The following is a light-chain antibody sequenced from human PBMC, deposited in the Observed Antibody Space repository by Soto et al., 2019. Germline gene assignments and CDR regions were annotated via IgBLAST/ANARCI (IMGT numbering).Light chain of an antibody. CDR2: DAS. V-gene: IGKV1-33*01. CDR1: QDISNF. J-gene: IGKJ3*01. CDR3: QQHDNLPFT. Sequence: DIQMTQSPSSLSASVGDRVTITCQASQDISNFLNWYQQKPGKAPKLLIYDASNLETGVPSRFSGSGSGTHFTFTISTLQPEDFATYYCQQHDNLPFTFGPGTKVDIK.